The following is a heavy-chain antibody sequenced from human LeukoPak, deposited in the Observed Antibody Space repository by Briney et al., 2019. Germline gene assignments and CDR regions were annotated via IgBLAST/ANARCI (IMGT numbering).Heavy chain of an antibody. Sequence: PSETLSLTCAVSGGSISSGDYSWSWIRQPPGKGLEWIGYIYHSGSTYYNPSLKSRAIISVDRSKNQFSLRMTSVTAADTGRFFCARGRSRRWYATVFFDYWGQGTLVIVSS. V-gene: IGHV4-30-2*01. CDR2: IYHSGST. CDR1: GGSISSGDYS. CDR3: ARGRSRRWYATVFFDY. D-gene: IGHD6-13*01. J-gene: IGHJ4*02.